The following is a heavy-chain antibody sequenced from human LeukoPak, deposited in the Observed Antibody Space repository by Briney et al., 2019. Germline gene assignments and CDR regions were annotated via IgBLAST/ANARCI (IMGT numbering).Heavy chain of an antibody. CDR2: IIPIFGTA. CDR1: GGTFSSYA. D-gene: IGHD3-22*01. V-gene: IGHV1-69*01. J-gene: IGHJ4*02. Sequence: SVKVSCKASGGTFSSYAISWVRQAPGQGLEWVGGIIPIFGTANYAQKFQGRVTITADESTSTAYMELSSLRSEDTAVYYCASSLYYDSSGYNFDYWGQGTLVTVSS. CDR3: ASSLYYDSSGYNFDY.